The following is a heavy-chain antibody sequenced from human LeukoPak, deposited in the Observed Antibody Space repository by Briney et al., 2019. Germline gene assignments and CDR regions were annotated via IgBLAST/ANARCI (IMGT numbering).Heavy chain of an antibody. CDR2: INHSGST. J-gene: IGHJ4*02. CDR1: GVSFSGYY. CDR3: ARGSQWLVRDFDY. Sequence: PSETLSLTCAVYGVSFSGYYWSWLRQPPGKGLEWVGEINHSGSTNYNPSLKSRVTISVATSNTQFSLKLSSVTAADTAVYYCARGSQWLVRDFDYWGQGTLVTVSS. V-gene: IGHV4-34*01. D-gene: IGHD6-19*01.